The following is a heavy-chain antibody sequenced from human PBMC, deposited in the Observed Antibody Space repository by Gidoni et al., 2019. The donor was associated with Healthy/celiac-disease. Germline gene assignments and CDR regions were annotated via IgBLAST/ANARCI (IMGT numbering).Heavy chain of an antibody. D-gene: IGHD1-26*01. V-gene: IGHV4-39*01. Sequence: QLQLQESGPGLVKPSETLSLTCTVSGGSISSSSYYWGWIRQPPGKGLEWIGSIYYSGSTYYNPSLKSRVTISVDTSKNQFSLKLSSVTAADTAVYYCARHGWDYYYGMDVWGQGTTVTVSS. J-gene: IGHJ6*02. CDR3: ARHGWDYYYGMDV. CDR2: IYYSGST. CDR1: GGSISSSSYY.